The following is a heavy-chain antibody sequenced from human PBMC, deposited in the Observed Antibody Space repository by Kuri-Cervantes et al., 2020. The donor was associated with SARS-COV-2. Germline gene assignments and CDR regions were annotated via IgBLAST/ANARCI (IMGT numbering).Heavy chain of an antibody. CDR2: LSNDGAHE. V-gene: IGHV3-30*18. Sequence: GESLKISCAASGFTFRSSGMNWVRQAPGKGLEWVALLSNDGAHEYYTDSVKGRFTISRVNFKNTLFLQMNSLRSEDTAMYYCAKGGDFWSGFTYFDSCGPGTLVTVSS. CDR1: GFTFRSSG. CDR3: AKGGDFWSGFTYFDS. J-gene: IGHJ4*02. D-gene: IGHD3-3*01.